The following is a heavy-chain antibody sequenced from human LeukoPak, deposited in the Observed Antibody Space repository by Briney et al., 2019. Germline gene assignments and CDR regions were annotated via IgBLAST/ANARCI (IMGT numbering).Heavy chain of an antibody. J-gene: IGHJ4*02. CDR3: AKDLDGAIVVVPAAIPDY. CDR2: ISGSGGST. D-gene: IGHD2-2*01. V-gene: IGHV3-23*01. Sequence: GGSLRLSCAASGFTFSSYAMSWVRQAPGKGLEWVSAISGSGGSTYYADSVKGRFTISRDNSKNTLYLQMNSLRAEDTAVYYCAKDLDGAIVVVPAAIPDYWGQGTLVTVSS. CDR1: GFTFSSYA.